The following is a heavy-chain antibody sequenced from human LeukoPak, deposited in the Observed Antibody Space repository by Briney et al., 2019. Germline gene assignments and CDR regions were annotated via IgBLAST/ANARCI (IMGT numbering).Heavy chain of an antibody. V-gene: IGHV1-2*02. CDR1: GYTFTDNY. D-gene: IGHD3-10*01. Sequence: ASVKVSCKASGYTFTDNYLHWVRQAPGQGLEWLGWIRPNSGDTNYAQKFQGRVTMTRDTSISTAYMELNRLRSDDTAVYYCARLRNGERYFDYWGQGTLVTVSP. CDR2: IRPNSGDT. CDR3: ARLRNGERYFDY. J-gene: IGHJ4*02.